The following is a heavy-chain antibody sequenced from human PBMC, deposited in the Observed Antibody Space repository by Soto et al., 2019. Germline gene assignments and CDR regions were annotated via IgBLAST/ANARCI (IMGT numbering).Heavy chain of an antibody. D-gene: IGHD1-1*01. V-gene: IGHV3-30-3*01. Sequence: GGSLRLSCAASGFTFSSYSIHWVRQAPGKGLEWVAVISYDGSNKYYADSVKGRFTISRDNSKNTLYLQMNSLRAEDTALYYCARLPTSWDNAGYYYYGMDVWGQGTTVTVSS. CDR3: ARLPTSWDNAGYYYYGMDV. J-gene: IGHJ6*02. CDR2: ISYDGSNK. CDR1: GFTFSSYS.